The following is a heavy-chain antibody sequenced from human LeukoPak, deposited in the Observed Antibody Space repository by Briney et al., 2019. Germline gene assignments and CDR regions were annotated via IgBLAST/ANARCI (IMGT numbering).Heavy chain of an antibody. Sequence: ASVKVSCKASGYTFTSYYMHWVRQAPGQGLEWMGIINPSDGSTTYAQRFQGRVTLTRDTSTSTVYMELSSLRSEDTALYYCARHQGAGGYPFDYWGQGTLVTVSS. CDR1: GYTFTSYY. D-gene: IGHD2-15*01. J-gene: IGHJ4*02. CDR2: INPSDGST. V-gene: IGHV1-46*01. CDR3: ARHQGAGGYPFDY.